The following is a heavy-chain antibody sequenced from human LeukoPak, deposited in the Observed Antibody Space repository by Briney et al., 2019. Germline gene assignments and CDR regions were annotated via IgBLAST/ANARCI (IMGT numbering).Heavy chain of an antibody. CDR3: ARNYYGIAARPLDY. V-gene: IGHV4-39*07. Sequence: SETLSLTCTVSGGSISSSSYYWGSIRQPPGKGLGWIGSIYYSGSTYYNPSLKSRVTISVDTSKNQFSLKLSSVTAADTAVYYCARNYYGIAARPLDYWGQGTLVTVSS. CDR2: IYYSGST. CDR1: GGSISSSSYY. D-gene: IGHD6-6*01. J-gene: IGHJ4*02.